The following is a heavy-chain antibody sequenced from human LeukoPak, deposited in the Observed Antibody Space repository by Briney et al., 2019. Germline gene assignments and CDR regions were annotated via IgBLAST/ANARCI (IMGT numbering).Heavy chain of an antibody. Sequence: SVKVSCKASGGTFSSYAISWVRQAPGQGLEWMGRIIPILGIANYAQKFQGRVTITADKSTSTAYMELSSLRSDDTAVYYCARRAIFIYYYYMDVWGKGTTVTVSS. CDR2: IIPILGIA. CDR3: ARRAIFIYYYYMDV. J-gene: IGHJ6*03. V-gene: IGHV1-69*04. CDR1: GGTFSSYA. D-gene: IGHD3-3*01.